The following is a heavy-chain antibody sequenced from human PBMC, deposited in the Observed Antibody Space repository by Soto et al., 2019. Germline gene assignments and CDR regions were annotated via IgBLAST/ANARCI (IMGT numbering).Heavy chain of an antibody. V-gene: IGHV3-21*01. J-gene: IGHJ4*02. CDR3: ARDPPTGTTLDWADS. CDR2: ISSSGSFK. Sequence: GGSLRLSCAASGFSFNSDSMGWVRQAPGKGLEWVSSISSSGSFKNYADSVKGRFTISRDNAKNSLYLQMSGLKDEDTAVYYCARDPPTGTTLDWADSWGQGTLVTVSS. CDR1: GFSFNSDS. D-gene: IGHD1-7*01.